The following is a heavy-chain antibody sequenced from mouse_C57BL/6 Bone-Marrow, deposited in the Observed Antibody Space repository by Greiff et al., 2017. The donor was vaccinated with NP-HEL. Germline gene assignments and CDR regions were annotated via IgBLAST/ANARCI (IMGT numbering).Heavy chain of an antibody. CDR3: AREALYYYGSSSFDV. D-gene: IGHD1-1*01. V-gene: IGHV7-1*01. CDR1: GFTFSDFY. J-gene: IGHJ1*01. CDR2: SRNKANDYTT. Sequence: EVQLVESGGGLVQSGRSLRLSCATSGFTFSDFYMEWVRQAPGKGLEWIAASRNKANDYTTEYSASVKGRFIVSRDTSQSILYLQMNALRAEDTAIYYCAREALYYYGSSSFDVWGAGTTVTVSS.